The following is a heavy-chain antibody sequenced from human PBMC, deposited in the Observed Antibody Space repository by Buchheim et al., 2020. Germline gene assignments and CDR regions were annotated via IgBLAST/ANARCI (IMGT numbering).Heavy chain of an antibody. CDR1: GFTFSTYS. CDR2: ISYDGRDT. CDR3: ARDQYFGSGSYYTFDF. D-gene: IGHD3-10*01. Sequence: QVQLVESGGGVVQPGRSLRLSYAASGFTFSTYSMHWVRQAPGKGLEWVAVISYDGRDTYYADSVQGRFTVSRANIRNILYLQMHSLRVEDTAVYYCARDQYFGSGSYYTFDFWGQGTL. J-gene: IGHJ4*02. V-gene: IGHV3-30-3*01.